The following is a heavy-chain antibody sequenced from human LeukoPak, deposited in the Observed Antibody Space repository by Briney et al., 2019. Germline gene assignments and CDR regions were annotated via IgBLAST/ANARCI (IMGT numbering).Heavy chain of an antibody. CDR3: ARGRRKKAVAGYNWFDP. CDR1: GYTFTSYD. J-gene: IGHJ5*02. CDR2: MNPNSGNT. V-gene: IGHV1-8*01. D-gene: IGHD6-19*01. Sequence: ASVKVSCKASGYTFTSYDINWVRQATGQGLEWMGWMNPNSGNTGYAQKFQGRVTMTRNTSISTAYMELSSLRSEDTAVYYCARGRRKKAVAGYNWFDPWGQGTLVTVSS.